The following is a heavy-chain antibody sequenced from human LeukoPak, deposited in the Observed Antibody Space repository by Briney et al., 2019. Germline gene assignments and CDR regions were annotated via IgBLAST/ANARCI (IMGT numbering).Heavy chain of an antibody. CDR1: GFTFSSYA. V-gene: IGHV3-23*01. CDR2: ISGSGGST. CDR3: AKPSDFWSGYFIHYFDY. D-gene: IGHD3-3*01. Sequence: GGSLRLSCAASGFTFSSYAMSWVRQAPGKGLEWVSAISGSGGSTYYADSVKGRFTISRDNSKNTLYLQMNSLRAEDTAIYYCAKPSDFWSGYFIHYFDYWGQGTLVTVSS. J-gene: IGHJ4*02.